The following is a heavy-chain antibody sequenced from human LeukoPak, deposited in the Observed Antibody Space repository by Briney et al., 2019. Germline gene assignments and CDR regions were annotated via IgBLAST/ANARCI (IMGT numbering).Heavy chain of an antibody. D-gene: IGHD2-15*01. V-gene: IGHV4-31*03. CDR1: GGSISSGDYH. CDR3: ARSWGTSAGYFDY. J-gene: IGHJ4*02. Sequence: PSETLSLTCTVSGGSISSGDYHWNWIRQHPGKGLEWIGYIYYSGSTHYNPSLKNRVTISVDTSKNQFSLKLSSVTAADTAVYYCARSWGTSAGYFDYWGQGTLVTVSS. CDR2: IYYSGST.